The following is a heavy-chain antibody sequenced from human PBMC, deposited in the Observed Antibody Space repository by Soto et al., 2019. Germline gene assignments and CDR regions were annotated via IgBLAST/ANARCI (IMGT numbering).Heavy chain of an antibody. CDR1: GGTFSSYT. J-gene: IGHJ4*02. Sequence: QVQLVQSGAEVKKPGSSVKVSCKASGGTFSSYTISWVRQAPGQGLEWMGRIIPILGIANYAQKFQGRVTITAENSTSTAYMELSSLRSEDTAVYYCAREGQRVPRFDYWGQGTLVTVSS. CDR3: AREGQRVPRFDY. D-gene: IGHD6-6*01. V-gene: IGHV1-69*08. CDR2: IIPILGIA.